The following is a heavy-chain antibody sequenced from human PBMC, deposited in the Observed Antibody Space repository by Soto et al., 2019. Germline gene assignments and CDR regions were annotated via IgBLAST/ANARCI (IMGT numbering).Heavy chain of an antibody. J-gene: IGHJ5*02. V-gene: IGHV4-31*03. CDR3: ARRDRSGFSYWLDT. CDR2: ISDSGST. D-gene: IGHD3-22*01. Sequence: SETLSLTCTVSGGSISDVYYLSWIRQHPGKGLEWIGSISDSGSTSYNPSLKSRLTISVDTSKNQFSLNLRSVTAADTAVYYCARRDRSGFSYWLDTWGQGTLVTVS. CDR1: GGSISDVYY.